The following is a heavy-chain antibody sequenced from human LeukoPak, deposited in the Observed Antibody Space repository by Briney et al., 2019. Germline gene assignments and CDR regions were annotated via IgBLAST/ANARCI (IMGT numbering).Heavy chain of an antibody. Sequence: GESLQISCKGSGYSFTNHWIAWVRQLPGKGLEWIGIIYIYDSDTKYNPSFQGQVTISADKSISTAYLQWSSLKASDTAMYYCARALRYFDWLEDWGQGTLVTVSS. CDR2: IYIYDSDT. J-gene: IGHJ4*02. CDR3: ARALRYFDWLED. CDR1: GYSFTNHW. V-gene: IGHV5-51*01. D-gene: IGHD3-9*01.